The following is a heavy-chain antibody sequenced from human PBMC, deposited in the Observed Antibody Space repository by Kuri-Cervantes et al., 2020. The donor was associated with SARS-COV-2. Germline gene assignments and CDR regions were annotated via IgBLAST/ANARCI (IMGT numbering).Heavy chain of an antibody. J-gene: IGHJ6*03. CDR2: ISSSSSYI. Sequence: ETLSLTCAASGFTFSSYSMNWVRQAPGKGLEWVSSISSSSSYIYYADSVKGRFTISRDNSKNTLFLQLTSLRAEDTAVYYCARVACSSSNCAIYYYYMDVWGKGTTVTVSS. CDR3: ARVACSSSNCAIYYYYMDV. V-gene: IGHV3-21*01. CDR1: GFTFSSYS. D-gene: IGHD2-2*01.